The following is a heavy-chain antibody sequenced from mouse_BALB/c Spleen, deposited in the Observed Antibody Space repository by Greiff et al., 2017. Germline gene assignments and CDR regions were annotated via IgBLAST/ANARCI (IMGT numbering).Heavy chain of an antibody. D-gene: IGHD2-2*01. Sequence: EVKVEESGGGLVQPGGSRKLSCAASGFTFSSFGMHWVRQAPEKGLEWVAYISSGSSTIYYADTVKGRFTISRDNPKNTLFLQMTSLRTEDTAMYYCARGGEDYGYDGGYFDVWGAGTPVTVSS. CDR1: GFTFSSFG. CDR2: ISSGSSTI. J-gene: IGHJ1*01. CDR3: ARGGEDYGYDGGYFDV. V-gene: IGHV5-17*02.